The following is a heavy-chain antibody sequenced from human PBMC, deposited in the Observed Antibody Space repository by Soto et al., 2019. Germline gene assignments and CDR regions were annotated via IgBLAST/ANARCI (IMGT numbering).Heavy chain of an antibody. CDR3: ARDLGDNWNCTGNYYYGMDV. J-gene: IGHJ6*02. V-gene: IGHV1-46*01. CDR2: INPSGGST. Sequence: GASVKVSCKASGYTFTSYYMHWVRQAPGQGLEWMGIINPSGGSTSYAQKFQGRVTMTRDTSTSTVYMELSSLRSEDTAVYYCARDLGDNWNCTGNYYYGMDVWGQGTTVTVSS. CDR1: GYTFTSYY. D-gene: IGHD1-7*01.